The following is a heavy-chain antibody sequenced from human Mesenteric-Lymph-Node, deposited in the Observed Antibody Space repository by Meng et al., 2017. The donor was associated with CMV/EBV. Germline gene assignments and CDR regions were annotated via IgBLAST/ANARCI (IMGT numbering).Heavy chain of an antibody. J-gene: IGHJ4*02. CDR1: GFTFRRYG. D-gene: IGHD5-18*01. CDR2: IWYDGSNK. CDR3: AKVAGYTYQGPYYFDY. V-gene: IGHV3-33*06. Sequence: GFTFRRYGMPWVRQTPGKGLEWGAIIWYDGSNKYYADSVKGRFTIARDNSKNTLYLQMNSLRAEDTAMYYCAKVAGYTYQGPYYFDYWGLGTLVTVSS.